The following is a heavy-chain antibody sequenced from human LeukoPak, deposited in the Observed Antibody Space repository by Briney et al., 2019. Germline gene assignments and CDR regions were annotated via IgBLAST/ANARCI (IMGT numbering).Heavy chain of an antibody. J-gene: IGHJ4*02. V-gene: IGHV3-48*03. CDR2: ITPSSDII. D-gene: IGHD3-22*01. Sequence: PGGSLRLSCAASGFSFSNYYMIWVRQAPGKGLECISYITPSSDIIHYADSVKGRFTISRDNAKNSLYLEMNTLRAEDTAVYYCARDRETYYYDSSGYAPDFDSWGQGTLVTVSS. CDR3: ARDRETYYYDSSGYAPDFDS. CDR1: GFSFSNYY.